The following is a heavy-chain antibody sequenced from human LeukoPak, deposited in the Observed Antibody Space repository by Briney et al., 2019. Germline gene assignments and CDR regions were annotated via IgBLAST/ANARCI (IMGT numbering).Heavy chain of an antibody. CDR1: GFSLSTSGVG. CDR2: IYWDDDK. Sequence: SGPTLVKPTQTLTLTCTISGFSLSTSGVGVGWIRQPPGKALEWLALIYWDDDKRYSPSLKSRLTITKDTSKNQVVLTMTNMDPVDTATYYCAHSRREGDFVFWSGYMPYYFDYWGQGTLVTVSS. J-gene: IGHJ4*02. D-gene: IGHD3-3*01. V-gene: IGHV2-5*02. CDR3: AHSRREGDFVFWSGYMPYYFDY.